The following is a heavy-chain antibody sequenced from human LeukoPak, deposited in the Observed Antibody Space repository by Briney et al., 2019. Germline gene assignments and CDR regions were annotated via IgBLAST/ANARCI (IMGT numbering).Heavy chain of an antibody. CDR1: GFTFSSYG. V-gene: IGHV3-30*18. CDR2: ISYDGSNK. J-gene: IGHJ4*02. CDR3: AKDRIAAAPHYFDY. Sequence: PGRSLRLSCAASGFTFSSYGMHWVRQAPGKGLEWVAVISYDGSNKYYADSVKGRFTISRDNSKNTLYLQMNSLRAEDTAVYYCAKDRIAAAPHYFDYWGQGTLVTVSS. D-gene: IGHD6-13*01.